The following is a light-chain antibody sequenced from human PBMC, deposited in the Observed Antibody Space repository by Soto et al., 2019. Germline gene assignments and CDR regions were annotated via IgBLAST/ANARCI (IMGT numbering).Light chain of an antibody. Sequence: QSVLTQPPSVSGAPGRRVTISCTGSSSNIGADYNVHWYQQLPGTAPKLLIYDNSDRPSGVPDRFSGSRSDTSASLAITGLQAGDEADYYCQLYDINVRGWVFGGGTKLTVL. J-gene: IGLJ3*02. CDR3: QLYDINVRGWV. CDR2: DNS. CDR1: SSNIGADYN. V-gene: IGLV1-40*01.